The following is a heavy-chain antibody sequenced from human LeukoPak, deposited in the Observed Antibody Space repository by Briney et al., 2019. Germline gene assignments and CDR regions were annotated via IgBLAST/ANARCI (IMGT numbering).Heavy chain of an antibody. CDR2: IKEDGSDK. V-gene: IGHV3-7*01. CDR3: ARAKEDTSGCLDY. Sequence: GGSLRLSCAASGFTFSSYWMSWVRQAPGKGLEWVANIKEDGSDKYYMGSVKGRFTISRDNAKNSLYLQMNSLRAEDIAVYYCARAKEDTSGCLDYWGQGTLVTFSS. CDR1: GFTFSSYW. D-gene: IGHD6-19*01. J-gene: IGHJ4*02.